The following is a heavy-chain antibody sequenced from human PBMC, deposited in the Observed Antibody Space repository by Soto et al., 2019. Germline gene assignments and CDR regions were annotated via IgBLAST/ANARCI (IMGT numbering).Heavy chain of an antibody. CDR2: IYYDGNT. CDR3: ARYGSGSSVWFDP. D-gene: IGHD3-10*01. CDR1: GDSITSSSHY. V-gene: IGHV4-39*07. J-gene: IGHJ5*02. Sequence: SETLSLTCTVSGDSITSSSHYSGWIRQPPGKGLECIANIYYDGNTYYNPSLKSRVTISVDTSKNQFSLKLSSVTASDTAVYYCARYGSGSSVWFDPWGQGTLVT.